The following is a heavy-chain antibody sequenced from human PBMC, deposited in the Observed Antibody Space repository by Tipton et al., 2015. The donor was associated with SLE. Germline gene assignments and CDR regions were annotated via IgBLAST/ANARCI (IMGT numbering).Heavy chain of an antibody. CDR1: GYSISSGYY. CDR3: AREDYDSSGYLNDAFDI. CDR2: IYHSGST. D-gene: IGHD3-22*01. V-gene: IGHV4-38-2*02. J-gene: IGHJ3*02. Sequence: TLSLTCAVSGYSISSGYYWGWIRQPPGKGLEWIGSIYHSGSTYYNPSLKSRVTISVDTSKNQFSLKLSSVTAADTAVYYCAREDYDSSGYLNDAFDIWGQGTMVTVSS.